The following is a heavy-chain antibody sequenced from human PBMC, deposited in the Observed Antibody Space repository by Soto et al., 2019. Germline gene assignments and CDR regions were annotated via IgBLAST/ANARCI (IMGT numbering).Heavy chain of an antibody. J-gene: IGHJ5*02. Sequence: EVQLVESGGGLVKPGGSLRLSCAASGFNFSTYSMSWVRQAPGKGLEWVSSISSGSSYIYYADSVKGRFTISRDNAKNALCLQMNPLRPEDTAVYYCLRERRSYSNYHGVNWFDAWGQGILVTVPS. CDR1: GFNFSTYS. V-gene: IGHV3-21*01. D-gene: IGHD4-4*01. CDR3: LRERRSYSNYHGVNWFDA. CDR2: ISSGSSYI.